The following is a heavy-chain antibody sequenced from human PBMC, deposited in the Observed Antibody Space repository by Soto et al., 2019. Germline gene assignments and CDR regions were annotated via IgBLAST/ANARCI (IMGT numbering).Heavy chain of an antibody. D-gene: IGHD2-15*01. J-gene: IGHJ4*02. Sequence: QVQLQESGPGLVKPSETLSLTCTVSGGSISSYYWSWIRQPPGKGLEWIGYIYYSGRTNYNPSLKGRVTISVDTSKNQFALSRSSVTAGDTAVHYCASACGGNCFDYWGQRTPGPFSS. CDR3: ASACGGNCFDY. V-gene: IGHV4-59*12. CDR2: IYYSGRT. CDR1: GGSISSYY.